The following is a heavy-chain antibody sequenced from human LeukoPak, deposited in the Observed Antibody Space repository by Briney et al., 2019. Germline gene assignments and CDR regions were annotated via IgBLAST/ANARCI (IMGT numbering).Heavy chain of an antibody. CDR1: GFTFSSYG. D-gene: IGHD3-10*01. J-gene: IGHJ1*01. V-gene: IGHV3-33*08. CDR2: IWYDGSNK. Sequence: PGGSLRLSCAASGFTFSSYGMHWVRQAPGKGLEWVAVIWYDGSNKYYADSVKGRFTISRDNSKNTLYLQMNSLRAEDTAVYYCARERGVIMGYFQHWGQGTLVTVSS. CDR3: ARERGVIMGYFQH.